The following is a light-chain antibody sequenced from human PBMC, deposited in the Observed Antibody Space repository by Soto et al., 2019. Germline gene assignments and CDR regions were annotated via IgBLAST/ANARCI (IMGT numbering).Light chain of an antibody. J-gene: IGKJ5*01. CDR3: QQYNVWPPL. Sequence: DMQMTQSPSIVSASIVDRFTITCRASESISSWLAWYQQKPGKAPNLLIHKASHLESGVPSRFSGSGSGTDFTLTISSLQAEDVAVYYCQQYNVWPPLFGQGTRLEIK. CDR1: ESISSW. V-gene: IGKV1-5*03. CDR2: KAS.